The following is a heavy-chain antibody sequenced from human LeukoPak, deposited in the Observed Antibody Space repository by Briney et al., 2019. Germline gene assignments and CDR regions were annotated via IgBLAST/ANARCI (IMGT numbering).Heavy chain of an antibody. CDR2: IRYDGSNK. V-gene: IGHV3-30*02. Sequence: QPGGSLRLSCAASGFTFSSYGMHWVRQAPGKGLEWVAFIRYDGSNKYYADSVKGRFTISRDNSKNTLYLQMNSLRAEDTVVYYCAKGPGGYSSGWYFDYWGQGTLVTVSS. CDR3: AKGPGGYSSGWYFDY. D-gene: IGHD6-19*01. CDR1: GFTFSSYG. J-gene: IGHJ4*02.